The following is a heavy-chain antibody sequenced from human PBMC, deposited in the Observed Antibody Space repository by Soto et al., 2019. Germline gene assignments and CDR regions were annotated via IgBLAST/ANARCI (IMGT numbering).Heavy chain of an antibody. D-gene: IGHD2-15*01. J-gene: IGHJ4*02. CDR2: INAGNGNT. V-gene: IGHV1-3*01. CDR1: GFTFTNFA. CDR3: ARDLGGWPDY. Sequence: AXVKVSCKASGFTFTNFAMHWVRQAPGQRLEWMGWINAGNGNTKYSQKFQGRVTITRDTSASTAYMELSSLRSEDTAVYYCARDLGGWPDYWGQGTLVTVSS.